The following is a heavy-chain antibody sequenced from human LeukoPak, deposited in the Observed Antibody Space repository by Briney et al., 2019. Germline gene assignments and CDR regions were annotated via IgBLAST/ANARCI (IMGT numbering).Heavy chain of an antibody. V-gene: IGHV1-69*13. CDR1: GGTFSSYA. J-gene: IGHJ6*02. D-gene: IGHD3-22*01. CDR3: AGPVTHPHYYDSSGRNYYYYYGMDV. Sequence: GASVKVSCKASGGTFSSYAISWVRQAPGQGLEWMGGIIPIFGTATYAQKFQGRVTITADESTSTAYMELSSLRSEDTAVYYCAGPVTHPHYYDSSGRNYYYYYGMDVWGQGTTVTVSS. CDR2: IIPIFGTA.